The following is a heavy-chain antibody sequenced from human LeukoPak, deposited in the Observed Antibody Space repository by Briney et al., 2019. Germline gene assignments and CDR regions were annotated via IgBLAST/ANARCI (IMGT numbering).Heavy chain of an antibody. D-gene: IGHD3-22*01. CDR3: ARDPPGYYDSSGYFT. J-gene: IGHJ5*02. Sequence: GGSLRLSCAASGFTVSSNYMSWVRQAPGKGLEWVSVIYSGGSTYYADSVKGRFAISRDNSKNTLYLQMNSLRAEDTAVYYCARDPPGYYDSSGYFTWGQGTLVTVSS. V-gene: IGHV3-66*02. CDR1: GFTVSSNY. CDR2: IYSGGST.